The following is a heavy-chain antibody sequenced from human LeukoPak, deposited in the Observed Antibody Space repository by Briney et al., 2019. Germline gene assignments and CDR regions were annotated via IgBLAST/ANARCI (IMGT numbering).Heavy chain of an antibody. CDR3: ALEGTGGGFEI. Sequence: SETLSLTCSVSGGSISSSSYFWGWIRQPPGKGLEGIGSLHYSGRTYYKSSVKSRVIISVDTSKNQFSLRLTSVTAADTAVCYCALEGTGGGFEIWGQGTMVTVSS. CDR1: GGSISSSSYF. V-gene: IGHV4-39*01. J-gene: IGHJ3*02. D-gene: IGHD2-15*01. CDR2: LHYSGRT.